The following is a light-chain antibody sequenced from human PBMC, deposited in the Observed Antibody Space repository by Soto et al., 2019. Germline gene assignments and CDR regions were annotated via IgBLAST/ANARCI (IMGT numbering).Light chain of an antibody. Sequence: QSVLTQPHFTSGPPAQRVTISCSGSSSNIGASSVHWFQQLPGTAPKLLISTTNQRPSGVPERFSGSKSGTSASLAISGLQSEDEADYYCAAWDNSLNGHVFGTGTKVTVL. CDR3: AAWDNSLNGHV. CDR1: SSNIGASS. J-gene: IGLJ1*01. V-gene: IGLV1-44*01. CDR2: TTN.